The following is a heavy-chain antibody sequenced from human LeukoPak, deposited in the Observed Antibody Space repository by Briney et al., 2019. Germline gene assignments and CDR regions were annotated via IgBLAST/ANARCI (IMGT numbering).Heavy chain of an antibody. CDR1: GFTFSSYW. CDR2: IKQEGSEK. V-gene: IGHV3-7*01. Sequence: GRSLRLSCAASGFTFSSYWMSWVRQAPGKGLEWVANIKQEGSEKYYGDSVKGRFTISRDNAKNSLYLQMNSLRAEDTAVYYCARDASKWIQLWLLSDYMDVWGKGTTVTVSS. D-gene: IGHD5-18*01. CDR3: ARDASKWIQLWLLSDYMDV. J-gene: IGHJ6*03.